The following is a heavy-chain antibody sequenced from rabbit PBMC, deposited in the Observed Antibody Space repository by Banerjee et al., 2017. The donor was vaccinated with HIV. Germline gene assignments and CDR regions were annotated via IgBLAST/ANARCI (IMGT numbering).Heavy chain of an antibody. J-gene: IGHJ3*01. Sequence: QSLEESGGDLVKPGASLTLTCTASGFSFSSGYDMCWVRQAPGKGLEWIACISTVSDRTYYANWAKGRFTISKTSSTTVTLQMTSVTVADTATYFCARDSGDWCFDLWGQGTLVTVS. D-gene: IGHD1-1*01. CDR1: GFSFSSGYD. CDR2: ISTVSDRT. V-gene: IGHV1S40*01. CDR3: ARDSGDWCFDL.